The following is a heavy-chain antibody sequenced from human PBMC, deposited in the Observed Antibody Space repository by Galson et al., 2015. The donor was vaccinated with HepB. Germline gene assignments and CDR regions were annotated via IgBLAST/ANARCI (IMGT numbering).Heavy chain of an antibody. CDR3: AKHGSGSYPDAFDI. CDR1: GFTFSSYG. V-gene: IGHV3-30*18. J-gene: IGHJ3*02. Sequence: SLRLSCAASGFTFSSYGMHWVRQAPGKGLEWVAVISYDGSNKYYADSVKGRFTISRDNSKNTLYLQMNSLRAEDTAVYYCAKHGSGSYPDAFDIWGQGAMVTVYS. CDR2: ISYDGSNK. D-gene: IGHD3-10*01.